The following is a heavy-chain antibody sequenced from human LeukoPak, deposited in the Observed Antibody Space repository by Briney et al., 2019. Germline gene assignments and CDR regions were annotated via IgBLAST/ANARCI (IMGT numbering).Heavy chain of an antibody. J-gene: IGHJ4*02. CDR2: IYHGGST. CDR1: GYSISSGYY. Sequence: PSETLSLTCAVSGYSISSGYYWGWIRQPPGKGLEWIGSIYHGGSTYYNPSLKSRVTISVDTSKNQFSPKLSSVTAADTAVYYCARLVRFLEWLPSWGQGTLVTVSS. D-gene: IGHD3-3*01. CDR3: ARLVRFLEWLPS. V-gene: IGHV4-38-2*01.